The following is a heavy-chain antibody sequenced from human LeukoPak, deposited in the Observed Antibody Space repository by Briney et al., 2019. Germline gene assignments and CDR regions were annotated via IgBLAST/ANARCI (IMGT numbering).Heavy chain of an antibody. CDR1: GFTFSNYW. J-gene: IGHJ4*02. D-gene: IGHD6-13*01. CDR3: TRDEAAAAN. V-gene: IGHV3-7*01. Sequence: GGSLRLSCAGSGFTFSNYWMSWVRQAPGKGPEWVANIKQDGREIHYLDSVKGRFTISRDNAKSSLYLQMNSLKVEDTAVYYCTRDEAAAANWGQGTLVTVSS. CDR2: IKQDGREI.